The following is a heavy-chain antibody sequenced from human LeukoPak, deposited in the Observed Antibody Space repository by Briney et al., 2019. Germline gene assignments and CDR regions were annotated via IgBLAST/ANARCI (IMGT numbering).Heavy chain of an antibody. Sequence: PSETLSLTCTVSGGSISSYYWSWLRQPPGKGLEWIGNIYTSGNTNYSPSLKSRVAISVDTSKNQFSLKLNSVTAADPAVYYCARPYSSRWSGAFDIWGQGTMVTVSS. V-gene: IGHV4-4*09. CDR2: IYTSGNT. CDR1: GGSISSYY. D-gene: IGHD6-19*01. J-gene: IGHJ3*02. CDR3: ARPYSSRWSGAFDI.